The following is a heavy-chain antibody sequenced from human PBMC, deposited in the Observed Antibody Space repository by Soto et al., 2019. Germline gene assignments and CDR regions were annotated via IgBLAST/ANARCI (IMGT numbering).Heavy chain of an antibody. CDR3: ARDLPPHAYYYDSSGPDAFDI. Sequence: SVEVSFKASCYTFTSYGISWVRQAPGQGLEWMGWISAYNGNTNYAQKLQGRVTMTTDTSTSTAYMELRSLRSDDTAVYYCARDLPPHAYYYDSSGPDAFDIWGQGTMVTVSS. D-gene: IGHD3-22*01. CDR1: CYTFTSYG. V-gene: IGHV1-18*04. J-gene: IGHJ3*02. CDR2: ISAYNGNT.